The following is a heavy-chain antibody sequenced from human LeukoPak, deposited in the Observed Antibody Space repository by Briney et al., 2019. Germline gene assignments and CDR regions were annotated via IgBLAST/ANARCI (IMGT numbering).Heavy chain of an antibody. D-gene: IGHD6-19*01. J-gene: IGHJ4*02. Sequence: GGSLRLSCAASGFTFSSYAMHWVRQAPGKGLEWVAVISYDGSNKYYADSVKGRFTISRDNSKNALYLQMNSLRAEDTAVYYCARDLGAVAGYWGQGTLVTVSS. CDR2: ISYDGSNK. V-gene: IGHV3-30*04. CDR3: ARDLGAVAGY. CDR1: GFTFSSYA.